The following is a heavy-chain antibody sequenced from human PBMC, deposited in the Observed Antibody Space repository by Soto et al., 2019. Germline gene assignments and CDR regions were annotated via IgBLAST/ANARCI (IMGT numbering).Heavy chain of an antibody. Sequence: GGSLRLSCAASGFTFSSYAMSWVRRAPGKGLEWVSAISGSGGSTYYADSVKGRFTISRDNSKNTLYLQMNSLRAEDTAVYYCAKRVYYDSSGYYYFDYWGQGTLVTVSS. V-gene: IGHV3-23*01. D-gene: IGHD3-22*01. J-gene: IGHJ4*02. CDR3: AKRVYYDSSGYYYFDY. CDR2: ISGSGGST. CDR1: GFTFSSYA.